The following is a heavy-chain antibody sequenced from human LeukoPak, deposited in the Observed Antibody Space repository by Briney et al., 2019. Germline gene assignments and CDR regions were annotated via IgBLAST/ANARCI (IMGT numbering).Heavy chain of an antibody. Sequence: GGSLRLSCAASGFTFSTYSMNWVRQAPGKGLEWVSSIISSSSYIYYADSVKGRFTISRDNAKNSPYLQMNSLRAEDTAVYYCARDPQYCSGGSCYSFDYWGQGTLVTVSS. CDR1: GFTFSTYS. J-gene: IGHJ4*02. V-gene: IGHV3-21*01. CDR2: IISSSSYI. CDR3: ARDPQYCSGGSCYSFDY. D-gene: IGHD2-15*01.